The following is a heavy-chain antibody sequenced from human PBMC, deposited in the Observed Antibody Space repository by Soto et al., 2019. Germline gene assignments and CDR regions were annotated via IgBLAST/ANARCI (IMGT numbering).Heavy chain of an antibody. CDR2: ISSYNGDA. D-gene: IGHD2-15*01. CDR1: GYTFTSNA. V-gene: IGHV1-18*04. Sequence: ASVKVSCKASGYTFTSNAISWVRQAPGQGLEWMGWISSYNGDAKYAQKFQDRVTMTTDTSTSTAYMELRSLTSDDTAVYYCARKTGDCSGGSCYSWFDPWGQGTPVTVSS. J-gene: IGHJ5*02. CDR3: ARKTGDCSGGSCYSWFDP.